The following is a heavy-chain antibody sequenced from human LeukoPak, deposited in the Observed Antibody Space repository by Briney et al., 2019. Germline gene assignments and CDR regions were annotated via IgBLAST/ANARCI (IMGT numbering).Heavy chain of an antibody. CDR3: ARDSGTTGEVKFDP. D-gene: IGHD3-10*01. J-gene: IGHJ5*02. CDR2: IYHSGST. CDR1: GYSISSGYY. Sequence: SETLSLTCTVSGYSISSGYYWGWIGQPPGKGLEWIGGIYHSGSTYYNPSPKSRPTRSVDTSQSQCSLKLSSVTAADTAVYYCARDSGTTGEVKFDPWGQGTLVTVSS. V-gene: IGHV4-38-2*02.